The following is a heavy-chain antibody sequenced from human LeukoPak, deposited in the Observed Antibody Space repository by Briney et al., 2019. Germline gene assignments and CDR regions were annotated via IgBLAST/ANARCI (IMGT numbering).Heavy chain of an antibody. D-gene: IGHD3-22*01. Sequence: ASVKVSCKASGYTFTGYYMHWVRQAPGQGLEWMGWINPNSGGTNYAQKFQGWVTMTRDTSISTAYMELSRLRSDDTAVYYCATSAAHYYDSSGYSPAAFDIWGQGTMVTVSS. J-gene: IGHJ3*02. CDR3: ATSAAHYYDSSGYSPAAFDI. CDR1: GYTFTGYY. CDR2: INPNSGGT. V-gene: IGHV1-2*04.